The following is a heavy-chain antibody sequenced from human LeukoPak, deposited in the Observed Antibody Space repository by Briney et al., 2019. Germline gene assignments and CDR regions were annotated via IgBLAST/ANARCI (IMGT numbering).Heavy chain of an antibody. CDR2: FSGGST. J-gene: IGHJ4*02. Sequence: GGSLRLSCAASGFTFSSNAMSWVRQAPGKGLEWVSVFSGGSTYYAASVKGRFTISRDNSKNMVYLQMDSLRAEDTAVYYWAKEASRGGWLDFWGQGTRVTVS. CDR3: AKEASRGGWLDF. CDR1: GFTFSSNA. D-gene: IGHD6-19*01. V-gene: IGHV3-23*01.